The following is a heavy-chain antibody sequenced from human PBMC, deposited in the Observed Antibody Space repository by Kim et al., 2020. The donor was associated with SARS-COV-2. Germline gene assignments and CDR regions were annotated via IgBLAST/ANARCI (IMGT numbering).Heavy chain of an antibody. CDR2: IYYSGST. CDR3: ARGDFGGYYDSSGYYSAFDI. CDR1: GGSISSGGYY. Sequence: SETLSLTCTVSGGSISSGGYYWSWIRQHPGKGLEWIGYIYYSGSTYYNPSLKSRVTISVDTSKNQFSLKLSSVTAADTAVYYCARGDFGGYYDSSGYYSAFDIWGQGTMVTVSS. V-gene: IGHV4-31*03. J-gene: IGHJ3*02. D-gene: IGHD3-22*01.